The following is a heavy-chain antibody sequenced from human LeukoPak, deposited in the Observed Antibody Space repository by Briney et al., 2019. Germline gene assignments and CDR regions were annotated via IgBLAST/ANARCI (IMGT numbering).Heavy chain of an antibody. CDR3: ATGQVGNHIVVVVADY. CDR1: GGTFSKYT. J-gene: IGHJ4*02. D-gene: IGHD2-15*01. V-gene: IGHV1-69*13. CDR2: IIPIFGTA. Sequence: SVKVSCKASGGTFSKYTISWVRQRPGQGLEWMGGIIPIFGTANYAQKFQGRVTMTADESTSTAYMELSSLRSEDTAVYYCATGQVGNHIVVVVADYWGQGTLVTVSS.